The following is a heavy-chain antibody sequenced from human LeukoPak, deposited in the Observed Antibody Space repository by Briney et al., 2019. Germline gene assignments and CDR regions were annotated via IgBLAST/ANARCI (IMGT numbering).Heavy chain of an antibody. CDR2: IYYSGST. V-gene: IGHV4-39*07. CDR3: ARGTSSGLAIYYFDY. D-gene: IGHD3-22*01. J-gene: IGHJ4*02. CDR1: GGSISSSSYY. Sequence: SETLSLTCTVSGGSISSSSYYWGWIRQPPGKGLEWIGSIYYSGSTYFNPSLKSRVTISVDTSKNQFSLKLSSVTAADTAVYYCARGTSSGLAIYYFDYWGQGTLVTVSS.